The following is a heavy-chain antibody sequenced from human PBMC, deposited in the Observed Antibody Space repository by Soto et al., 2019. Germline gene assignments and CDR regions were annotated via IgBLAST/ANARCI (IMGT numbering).Heavy chain of an antibody. CDR2: VYHNGIM. CDR1: GYSISSGYY. D-gene: IGHD3-10*01. J-gene: IGHJ4*01. CDR3: AALWFGELAFNY. V-gene: IGHV4-38-2*02. Sequence: SETLSLTCSVSGYSISSGYYWGWVRQAPGKGLEWLGSVYHNGIMFHNPSFQSRVTISVDTSKNQFSLNLRSVTAADTAAYYCAALWFGELAFNYWGHGILVTVSS.